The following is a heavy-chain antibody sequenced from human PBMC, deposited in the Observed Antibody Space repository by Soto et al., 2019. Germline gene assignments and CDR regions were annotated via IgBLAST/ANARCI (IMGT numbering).Heavy chain of an antibody. CDR3: ASQVVGIAAAGWFDP. D-gene: IGHD6-13*01. CDR1: GGSISSYY. Sequence: SETLSLTCTVSGGSISSYYWSWIRQPPGKGLEWIGYIYYSGSTNYNPSLKSRVTISVDTSKNQFSLKLSSVTAADTAVYYCASQVVGIAAAGWFDPWGQGTLVTVSS. J-gene: IGHJ5*02. V-gene: IGHV4-59*01. CDR2: IYYSGST.